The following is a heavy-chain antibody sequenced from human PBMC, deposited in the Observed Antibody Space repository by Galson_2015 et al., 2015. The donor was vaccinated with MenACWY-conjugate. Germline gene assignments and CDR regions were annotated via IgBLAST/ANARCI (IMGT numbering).Heavy chain of an antibody. V-gene: IGHV3-23*01. D-gene: IGHD3-10*01. CDR1: GLTFSSYA. CDR2: ISGSGDST. J-gene: IGHJ4*02. CDR3: AQDRALYYFGSGSSIFDY. Sequence: LRLSCAASGLTFSSYAMNWVRQAPGKGLEWVSAISGSGDSTYYADSVKGRFTISRDNSKNTLYLLMISLGAEDTAVYYCAQDRALYYFGSGSSIFDYWGQGTLVTVSS.